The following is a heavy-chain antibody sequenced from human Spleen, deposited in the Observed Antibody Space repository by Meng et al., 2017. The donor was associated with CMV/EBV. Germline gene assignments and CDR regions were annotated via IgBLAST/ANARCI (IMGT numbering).Heavy chain of an antibody. J-gene: IGHJ6*02. V-gene: IGHV3-21*06. Sequence: GESLKISCAASGFTFSTYSMNWVRQAPGKGLEWVASISGDGDYTYYADSVRGRFTISRVNSRNSLILELDSLRAEDTAVYYCGRVPGLRMSHYYGLDVWGRGTTVTVSS. D-gene: IGHD3/OR15-3a*01. CDR2: ISGDGDYT. CDR3: GRVPGLRMSHYYGLDV. CDR1: GFTFSTYS.